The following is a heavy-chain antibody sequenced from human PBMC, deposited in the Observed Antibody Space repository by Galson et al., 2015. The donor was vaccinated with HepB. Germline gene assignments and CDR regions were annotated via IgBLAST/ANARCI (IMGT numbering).Heavy chain of an antibody. V-gene: IGHV3-33*01. CDR3: ARDLRQWLVLMYGMDV. Sequence: SLRLSCAASGFTFSSYGMHWVRQAPGKGLEWVAVIWYDGSNKYYADSVKGRFTISRDNSKNTLYLQMNSLRAEDTAVYYCARDLRQWLVLMYGMDVWGQGTTVTVSS. CDR1: GFTFSSYG. D-gene: IGHD6-19*01. J-gene: IGHJ6*02. CDR2: IWYDGSNK.